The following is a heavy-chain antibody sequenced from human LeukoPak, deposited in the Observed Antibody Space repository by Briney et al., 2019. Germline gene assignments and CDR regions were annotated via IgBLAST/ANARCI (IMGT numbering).Heavy chain of an antibody. J-gene: IGHJ4*02. CDR2: ISSSGSTI. CDR1: GFTFSDYY. D-gene: IGHD4-17*01. CDR3: ARDVIGGDTLDS. Sequence: PGGSLRLSCAASGFTFSDYYMSWIRRAPGKGLEWVSYISSSGSTIYYADSVKGRFTNSRDNAKNSLYLQMNSLEAEDTAVYYCARDVIGGDTLDSWGQGTLVTVSS. V-gene: IGHV3-11*04.